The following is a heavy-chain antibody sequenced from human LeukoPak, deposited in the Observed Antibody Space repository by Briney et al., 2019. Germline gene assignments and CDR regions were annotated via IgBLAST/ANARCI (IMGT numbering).Heavy chain of an antibody. J-gene: IGHJ4*02. CDR3: AKYRGYGDMYYFDY. D-gene: IGHD4-17*01. V-gene: IGHV3-23*01. Sequence: PGGSLRLSCAASGFTFSSYAMSWVRQAPGKGLEWVSAISGSGGSTYYADSVKGRFTISRDNSKNTLYLRMNSLRAEDTAVYYCAKYRGYGDMYYFDYWGQGTLVTVSS. CDR1: GFTFSSYA. CDR2: ISGSGGST.